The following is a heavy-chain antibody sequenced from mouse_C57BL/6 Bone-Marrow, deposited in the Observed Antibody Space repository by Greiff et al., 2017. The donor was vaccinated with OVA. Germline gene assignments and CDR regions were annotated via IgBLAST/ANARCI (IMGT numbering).Heavy chain of an antibody. J-gene: IGHJ4*01. D-gene: IGHD2-5*01. V-gene: IGHV2-3*01. Sequence: VQLQQSGPGLVAPSQSLSITCTVSGFSLTSYGVSWVRQPPGKGLEWLGVIWGAGSTNYHSALISRLSISKDNSKSQVFLKLNSLQTDDTATYYGAKPESKAYYYAMDDWGQGTSVTVSS. CDR3: AKPESKAYYYAMDD. CDR1: GFSLTSYG. CDR2: IWGAGST.